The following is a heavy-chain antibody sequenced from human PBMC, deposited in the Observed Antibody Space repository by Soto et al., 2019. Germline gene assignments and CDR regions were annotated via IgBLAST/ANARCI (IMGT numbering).Heavy chain of an antibody. CDR3: ARAKSRDTGLVDAFDI. J-gene: IGHJ3*02. Sequence: NPSETLSLTCTVSGGSISSGYYYWSWIRQPPGKGLEWIGYIYSSGSTYYNPSLKSRLTISPDTSKSQFSLKLSSVTAADTAVYYCARAKSRDTGLVDAFDIWGQGTMVTVS. CDR2: IYSSGST. D-gene: IGHD5-18*01. CDR1: GGSISSGYYY. V-gene: IGHV4-30-4*01.